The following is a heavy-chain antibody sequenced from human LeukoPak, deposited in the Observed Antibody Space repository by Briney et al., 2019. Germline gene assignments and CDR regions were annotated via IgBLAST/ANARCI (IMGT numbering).Heavy chain of an antibody. CDR1: GDSISSSSYY. V-gene: IGHV4-39*01. CDR2: IYYSGST. CDR3: ARQYSSTWRSYYYYYYMDF. Sequence: SETLSLTCTVSGDSISSSSYYWGWIRQPPGKGLEWIGSIYYSGSTYYNPSLKSRVTISVDTSNNQFSLKLSSVTAADTAVYYCARQYSSTWRSYYYYYYMDFWGRGTTVTVSS. D-gene: IGHD6-6*01. J-gene: IGHJ6*03.